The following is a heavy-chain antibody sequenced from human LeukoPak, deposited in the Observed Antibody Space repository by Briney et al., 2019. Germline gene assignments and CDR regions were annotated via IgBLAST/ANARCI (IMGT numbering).Heavy chain of an antibody. CDR1: GFTFSSYA. CDR3: AKDLTKYSSSWGNWFDP. CDR2: ISGSGGST. D-gene: IGHD6-13*01. Sequence: GGSLRLSCAASGFTFSSYAMSWVRQAPGKGLEWVSAISGSGGSTYYADSVKGRFTISRDNSKNTLYLQMNSLRAEDTAVYYCAKDLTKYSSSWGNWFDPWGQGTLVTVSS. V-gene: IGHV3-23*01. J-gene: IGHJ5*02.